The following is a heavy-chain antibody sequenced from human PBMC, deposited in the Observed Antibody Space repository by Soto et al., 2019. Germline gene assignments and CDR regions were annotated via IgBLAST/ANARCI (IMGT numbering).Heavy chain of an antibody. CDR1: GYTFTRYY. Sequence: GASVKVSCKASGYTFTRYYMHWVRQAPGKGLEWMAMINPSGGSTTYAQNVKGRFTISRDNSKNTLYLQMNSLRAEDTAVYYCAKGGYNYGFLFDCWGQGTLVTVSS. CDR3: AKGGYNYGFLFDC. CDR2: INPSGGST. V-gene: IGHV1-46*04. D-gene: IGHD5-18*01. J-gene: IGHJ4*02.